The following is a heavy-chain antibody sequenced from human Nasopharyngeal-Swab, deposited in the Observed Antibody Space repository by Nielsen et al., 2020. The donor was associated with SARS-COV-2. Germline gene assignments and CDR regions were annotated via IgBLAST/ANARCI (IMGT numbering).Heavy chain of an antibody. CDR2: ISSSSSTI. CDR1: GFTFSSYS. V-gene: IGHV3-48*02. J-gene: IGHJ6*02. Sequence: GGSLRLSCAASGFTFSSYSMNWVRQAPGKGLEWVSYISSSSSTIYYADSVKGRFTISRDNAKNSLYLQMNSLRDEDTAVYYCARGGRWDGSTEWDYYYYGMDVWGQGTTVTVSS. CDR3: ARGGRWDGSTEWDYYYYGMDV. D-gene: IGHD2-2*01.